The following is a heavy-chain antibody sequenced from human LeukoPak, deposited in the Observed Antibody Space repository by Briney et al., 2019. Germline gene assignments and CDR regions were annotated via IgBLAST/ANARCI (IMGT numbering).Heavy chain of an antibody. Sequence: SETLSLTCTVSGGSISGSSYYWGWIRQPPGKGLEWIGSIYHSGSTYYNPSLKSRVTISVDTSKNQFSLKLSSVTAADTAVYYCARDKGGGAFDIWGQGTMVTVSS. D-gene: IGHD2-15*01. CDR2: IYHSGST. CDR3: ARDKGGGAFDI. V-gene: IGHV4-39*07. CDR1: GGSISGSSYY. J-gene: IGHJ3*02.